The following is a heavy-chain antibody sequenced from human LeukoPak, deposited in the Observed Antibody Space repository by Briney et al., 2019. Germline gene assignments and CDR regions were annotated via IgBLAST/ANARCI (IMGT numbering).Heavy chain of an antibody. CDR1: GDSISSSSYY. CDR3: ARIDYYGSGSYINWFDP. V-gene: IGHV4-39*01. J-gene: IGHJ5*02. CDR2: IYYSGST. Sequence: SETLSLTCTVSGDSISSSSYYWGWIRQPPGKGLEWIGSIYYSGSTYYNPSLKSRVTISVDTSKNQFSLKLSSVTAADTAVYYCARIDYYGSGSYINWFDPWGQGTLVTVSS. D-gene: IGHD3-10*01.